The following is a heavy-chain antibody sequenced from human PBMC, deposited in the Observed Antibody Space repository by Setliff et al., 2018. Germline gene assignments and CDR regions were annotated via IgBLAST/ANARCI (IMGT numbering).Heavy chain of an antibody. V-gene: IGHV4-39*07. Sequence: SETLSLTCTVSGGSIKDEDHYWGWIRQPPGKGLEWIGTIYYSGATYHNPSLKSRLAISVDTSKNQFSLKLNSVTAADTALYYCARVRSYGSGNYYYYYYYMDVWGKGTTVTVSS. CDR2: IYYSGAT. D-gene: IGHD3-10*01. CDR3: ARVRSYGSGNYYYYYYYMDV. J-gene: IGHJ6*03. CDR1: GGSIKDEDHY.